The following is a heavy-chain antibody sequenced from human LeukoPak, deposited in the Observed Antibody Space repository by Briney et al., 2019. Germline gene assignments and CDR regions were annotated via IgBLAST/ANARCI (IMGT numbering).Heavy chain of an antibody. CDR3: AREDRGSYSPYYYYGMDV. J-gene: IGHJ6*02. D-gene: IGHD1-26*01. CDR2: ISYDGSNK. Sequence: GGSLRLSCAASGFTFSSYWMSWVRQAPGKGLEWVAVISYDGSNKYYADSVKGRFTISRDNSKNTLYLQMNSLRAEDTAVYYCAREDRGSYSPYYYYGMDVWGQGTTVTVSS. CDR1: GFTFSSYW. V-gene: IGHV3-30-3*01.